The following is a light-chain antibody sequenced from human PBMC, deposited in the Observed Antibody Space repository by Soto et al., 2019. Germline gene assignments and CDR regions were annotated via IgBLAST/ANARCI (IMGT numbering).Light chain of an antibody. J-gene: IGLJ3*02. V-gene: IGLV1-40*01. CDR1: NSNIGAGYD. CDR2: SNN. CDR3: QSYDSSLSAWV. Sequence: QSVLAQPPSVSGAPGQRVTISCTGSNSNIGAGYDVHWYQQLPGTVPKLLIYSNNNRPSGVPDRFSGSKSGASASLAITGLQPEDETVYYCQSYDSSLSAWVFGGGTKLTVL.